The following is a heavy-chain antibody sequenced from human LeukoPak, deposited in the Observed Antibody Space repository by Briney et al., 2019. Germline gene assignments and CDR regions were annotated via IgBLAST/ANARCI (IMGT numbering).Heavy chain of an antibody. D-gene: IGHD4-17*01. V-gene: IGHV4-4*07. CDR2: IQTSGNA. J-gene: IGHJ2*01. CDR1: GDSLRSYY. CDR3: ARDPGDYNHDWYFDL. Sequence: SETLSLTCTVSGDSLRSYYWIWIRQPAGKGLEWVGRIQTSGNADYNPFLKSRVTMSVDTSKNQFSLRLRPVTAADTAVYYCARDPGDYNHDWYFDLWGRGTLVTVSS.